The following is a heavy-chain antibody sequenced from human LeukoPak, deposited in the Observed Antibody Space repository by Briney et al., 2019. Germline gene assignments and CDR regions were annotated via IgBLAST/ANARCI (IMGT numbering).Heavy chain of an antibody. D-gene: IGHD2-2*01. Sequence: SQTLSLTCAVSGGSISSGGYSWSWIRQPPGKGLEWIGYIYHSGGTYYNPSLKSRVTISVDRSKNQFSLKLSSVTAADTAVYYCARVRYCSSTSCHEGPDYWGQGTLVTVSS. V-gene: IGHV4-30-2*01. CDR3: ARVRYCSSTSCHEGPDY. CDR2: IYHSGGT. J-gene: IGHJ4*02. CDR1: GGSISSGGYS.